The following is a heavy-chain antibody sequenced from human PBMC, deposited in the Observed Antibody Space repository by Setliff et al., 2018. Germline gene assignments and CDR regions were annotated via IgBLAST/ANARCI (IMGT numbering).Heavy chain of an antibody. CDR2: IYYTGST. Sequence: PSETLSLTCTVSGVSISSHYWSWVRQPPGKGLECIGDIYYTGSTKYNPSLWSRLTLSVDTSKNQFSLKLTSVIAADTAVYYCARGMRDGYRSFHYWGQGTLVTVSS. V-gene: IGHV4-59*08. CDR3: ARGMRDGYRSFHY. D-gene: IGHD5-12*01. J-gene: IGHJ4*02. CDR1: GVSISSHY.